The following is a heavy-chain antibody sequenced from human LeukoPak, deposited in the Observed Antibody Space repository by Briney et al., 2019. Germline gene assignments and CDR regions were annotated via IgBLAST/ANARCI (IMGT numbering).Heavy chain of an antibody. CDR2: IQQHGSVK. J-gene: IGHJ4*02. V-gene: IGHV3-7*01. CDR3: ARGSRDNSGYRYYFDY. Sequence: GGSLRLSCAASGFTFSSYWMGWVRQAPGKGLEWVANIQQHGSVKYYVDSAKGRFTISRDNGENSMFLEMNSLRADDTAVYYCARGSRDNSGYRYYFDYWGQGTLVTVSS. CDR1: GFTFSSYW. D-gene: IGHD3-22*01.